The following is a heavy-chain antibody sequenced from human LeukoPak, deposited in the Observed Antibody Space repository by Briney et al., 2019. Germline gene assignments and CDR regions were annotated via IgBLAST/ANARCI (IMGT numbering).Heavy chain of an antibody. CDR3: AKSTIFGVVIIPGGSGFDY. V-gene: IGHV3-23*01. Sequence: PGGSLRLSCAASGFTFSGYAMSWVRQAPGKGLEWVSAISGSGGSTYYADSVKGRFTISRDNSKNTLYLQMNSLRAEDTAVYYCAKSTIFGVVIIPGGSGFDYWGQGTLVTVSS. CDR2: ISGSGGST. J-gene: IGHJ4*02. CDR1: GFTFSGYA. D-gene: IGHD3-3*01.